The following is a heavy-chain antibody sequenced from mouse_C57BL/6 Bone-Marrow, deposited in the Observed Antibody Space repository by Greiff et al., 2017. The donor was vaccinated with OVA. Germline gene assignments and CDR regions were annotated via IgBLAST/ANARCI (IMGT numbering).Heavy chain of an antibody. Sequence: LVESGAELVRPGTSVKMSCKASGYTFTNYWIGWAKQRPGHGLEWIGDIYPGGGYTNYNEKFKGKATLTADKSSSTAYMQFSSLTSEDSAIYYCAASLPWYFDVWGTGTTVTVSS. J-gene: IGHJ1*03. CDR3: AASLPWYFDV. CDR1: GYTFTNYW. D-gene: IGHD2-10*01. V-gene: IGHV1-63*01. CDR2: IYPGGGYT.